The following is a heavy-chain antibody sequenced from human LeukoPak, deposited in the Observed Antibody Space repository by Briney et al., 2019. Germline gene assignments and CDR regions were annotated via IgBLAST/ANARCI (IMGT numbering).Heavy chain of an antibody. Sequence: HSGGSLRLSCAASGFTFEDFSMHWVRQVPGKGLEWISLIDWDGGITYYADSVKGRFTVSRDDAKKSLYLQMNSLRVEDTAIYYCARQSSGIAATDKIDYWGQGTLVTVSS. D-gene: IGHD6-13*01. CDR3: ARQSSGIAATDKIDY. J-gene: IGHJ4*02. CDR1: GFTFEDFS. CDR2: IDWDGGIT. V-gene: IGHV3-43*01.